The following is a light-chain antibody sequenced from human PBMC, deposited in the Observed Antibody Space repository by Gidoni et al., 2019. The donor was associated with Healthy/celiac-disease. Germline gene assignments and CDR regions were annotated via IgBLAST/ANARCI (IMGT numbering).Light chain of an antibody. CDR3: QQYGNLPMYT. J-gene: IGKJ2*01. CDR2: DAS. CDR1: QDISNY. Sequence: DNQMYQLPFPLSASVGDRVTITCQASQDISNYLNWYQQKPGKAPKLLIYDASILETGLPSRFSGSGSGTDFTFTISSLQPEDIAAYYCQQYGNLPMYTFGQGTKLEIK. V-gene: IGKV1-33*01.